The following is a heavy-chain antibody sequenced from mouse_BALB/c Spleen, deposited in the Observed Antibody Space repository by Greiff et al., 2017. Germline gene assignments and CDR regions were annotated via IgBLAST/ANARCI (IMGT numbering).Heavy chain of an antibody. D-gene: IGHD3-1*01. J-gene: IGHJ4*01. CDR3: ARHGLPGPYAMDY. CDR2: ISSGGSYT. CDR1: GFTFSSYG. Sequence: EVQRVESGGDLVKPGGSLKLSCAASGFTFSSYGMSWVRQTPDKRLEWVATISSGGSYTYYPDSVKGRFTISRDNAKNTLYLQMSSLKSEDTAMYYCARHGLPGPYAMDYWGQGTTLTVSS. V-gene: IGHV5-6*01.